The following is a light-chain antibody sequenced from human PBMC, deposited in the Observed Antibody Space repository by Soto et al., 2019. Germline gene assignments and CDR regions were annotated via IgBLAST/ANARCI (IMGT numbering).Light chain of an antibody. V-gene: IGKV3-20*01. CDR2: GGS. J-gene: IGKJ1*01. CDR3: QQYSSSRT. Sequence: EIVLTQSPGTLSLSPGERATLSCRASQSVSSNHLAWYQQKPGQAPWLLIYGGSSRATGIPVRFSGSGSETDFTLTITRLEPEDFAMYYCQQYSSSRTFGQGTKVDIK. CDR1: QSVSSNH.